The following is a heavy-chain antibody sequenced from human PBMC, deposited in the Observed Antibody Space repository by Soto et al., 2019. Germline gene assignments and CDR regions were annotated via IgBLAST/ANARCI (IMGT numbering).Heavy chain of an antibody. D-gene: IGHD2-8*01. Sequence: QVQLQESGPGLVKPSQTLSLTCSVSGGSVNTGGYYWSWVRQHPGKGLECIGHIYYSGSTYYNPSLKSRITISLDTSKNQFSLNLTSVTAADTAVYSCARYASWGWFDPWGQGTLVTVSS. CDR2: IYYSGST. CDR1: GGSVNTGGYY. CDR3: ARYASWGWFDP. V-gene: IGHV4-31*03. J-gene: IGHJ5*02.